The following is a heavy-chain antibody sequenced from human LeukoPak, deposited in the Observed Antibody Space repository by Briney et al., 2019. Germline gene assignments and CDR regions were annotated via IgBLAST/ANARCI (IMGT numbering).Heavy chain of an antibody. J-gene: IGHJ6*03. V-gene: IGHV4-59*01. CDR2: IYYSGST. CDR1: GGSISDYY. D-gene: IGHD2-2*01. Sequence: SETLSLTCTVSGGSISDYYWNWIRQPPGKKLEWIGYIYYSGSTTYNPSLKSRVTMSVDTAKNQFSLKLRSVTAADTAVYFCARGDFCSKSNCYLRPMDVWGKGTTVTASS. CDR3: ARGDFCSKSNCYLRPMDV.